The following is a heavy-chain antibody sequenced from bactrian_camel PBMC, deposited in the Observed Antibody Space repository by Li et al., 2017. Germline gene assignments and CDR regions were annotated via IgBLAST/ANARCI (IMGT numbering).Heavy chain of an antibody. CDR2: VRIRSHLVYST. V-gene: IGHV3S40*01. Sequence: VQLVESGGGSVQAGGSLRLSCAASGDASSRRYMGWFRQAPGKEREGVAVVRIRSHLVYSTYYAASVKGRFTISQDYAKNTVYLQMNSLKPEDTAMYYCNTLPDGLGTFMDCYMTPLARGPRSPSP. J-gene: IGHJ4*01. D-gene: IGHD3*01. CDR1: GDASSRRY.